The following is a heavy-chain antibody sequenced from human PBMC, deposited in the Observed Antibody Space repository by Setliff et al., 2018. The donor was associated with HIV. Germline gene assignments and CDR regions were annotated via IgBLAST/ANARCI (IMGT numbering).Heavy chain of an antibody. V-gene: IGHV3-21*03. Sequence: PGGSLRLSCAASGSTFSSYTMNWVRQAPGKGLEWVASISGSGKFMYYADSVKGRFTISRDDSEKTLYLQMNSLKIEDTAMYYCTSDAKRWGQGTLVTVSS. D-gene: IGHD2-2*01. CDR3: TSDAKR. CDR2: ISGSGKFM. J-gene: IGHJ4*02. CDR1: GSTFSSYT.